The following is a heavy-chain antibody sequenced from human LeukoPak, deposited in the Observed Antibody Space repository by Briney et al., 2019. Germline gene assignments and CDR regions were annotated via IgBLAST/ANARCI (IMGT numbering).Heavy chain of an antibody. CDR3: AKDSGSWAIDF. J-gene: IGHJ4*02. CDR2: ISYDGSNK. V-gene: IGHV3-30*18. D-gene: IGHD6-13*01. Sequence: GGSLRLSCAASGFTFSSYGMHWVRQAPGKGLEWVALISYDGSNKYYADSVKGRFTISKDNSKNTLYLQMNSLRAEDTALYYCAKDSGSWAIDFWGQGTLVTVSS. CDR1: GFTFSSYG.